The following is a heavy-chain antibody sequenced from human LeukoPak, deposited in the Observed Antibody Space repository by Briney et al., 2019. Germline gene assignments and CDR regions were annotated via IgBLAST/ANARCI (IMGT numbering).Heavy chain of an antibody. D-gene: IGHD3-10*01. V-gene: IGHV3-30*18. J-gene: IGHJ3*02. CDR1: GFTFSSYG. Sequence: GGSLRLSCAASGFTFSSYGMHWVRQAPGKGLEWVAVISYDGSNKYYADSVKGRFTISRDNSKNTLYLQMNSLRAEDTAVYYCAKAQCYYGSGSYYNSDAFDIWGQGTMVTVSS. CDR2: ISYDGSNK. CDR3: AKAQCYYGSGSYYNSDAFDI.